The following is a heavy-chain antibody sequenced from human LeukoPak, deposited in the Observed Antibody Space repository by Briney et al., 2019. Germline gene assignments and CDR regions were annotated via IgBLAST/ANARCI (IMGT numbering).Heavy chain of an antibody. CDR2: ISTSSSYI. D-gene: IGHD2-15*01. J-gene: IGHJ4*02. Sequence: GGSLRLSCAASGFTFNSYSMNWVRQAPGKGLEWVSSISTSSSYIYYADSVKGRFTISRDNAKNALYLQMNSLRAEDTAVYYCARAGPQYCSGDNCHSGVDCWGQGTLVTVSS. CDR1: GFTFNSYS. V-gene: IGHV3-21*01. CDR3: ARAGPQYCSGDNCHSGVDC.